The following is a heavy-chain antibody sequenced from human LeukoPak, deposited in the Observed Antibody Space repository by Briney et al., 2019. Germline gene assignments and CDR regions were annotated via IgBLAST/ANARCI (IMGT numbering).Heavy chain of an antibody. CDR1: GGSISSGSSY. Sequence: SETLSLTCTVSGGSISSGSSYWSWIRQPAGKGLEWIGRISTSGSTNYNPSLKSRVTISIDTSKSQFSLNLSSVTAADTAVYYCARGSTVLSVPGWGQGTLVTVSS. V-gene: IGHV4-61*02. J-gene: IGHJ4*02. CDR2: ISTSGST. CDR3: ARGSTVLSVPG. D-gene: IGHD4-17*01.